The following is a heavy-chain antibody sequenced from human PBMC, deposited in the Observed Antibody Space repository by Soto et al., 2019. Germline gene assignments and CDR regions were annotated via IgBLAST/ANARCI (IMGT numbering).Heavy chain of an antibody. Sequence: ASVKVSCKASGFAFTTYSLHWVRQAPGQRLEWMAWINGGNGNIEYSQKSQNRVTITRDTSASTVYMELSSLRSEDTAVYYCARELAAPGTTFDYWGQGALVTVSS. CDR1: GFAFTTYS. D-gene: IGHD6-13*01. J-gene: IGHJ4*02. CDR3: ARELAAPGTTFDY. V-gene: IGHV1-3*01. CDR2: INGGNGNI.